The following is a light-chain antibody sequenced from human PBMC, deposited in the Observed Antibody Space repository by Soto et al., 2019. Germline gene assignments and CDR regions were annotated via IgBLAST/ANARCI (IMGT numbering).Light chain of an antibody. CDR2: EVS. CDR1: SSNVGGYNL. Sequence: QSALTQPASVSGSPGQSITISCTGTSSNVGGYNLVSWYQQHPGKAPKLMIYEVSKRPSGVSNRFSGSKSGNTASLTISGLQAEDEADYYCCSYAGSSTFAYVFGTGTKDTVL. J-gene: IGLJ1*01. V-gene: IGLV2-23*02. CDR3: CSYAGSSTFAYV.